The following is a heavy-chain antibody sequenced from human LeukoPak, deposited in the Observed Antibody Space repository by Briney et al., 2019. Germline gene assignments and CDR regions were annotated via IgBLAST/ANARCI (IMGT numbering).Heavy chain of an antibody. J-gene: IGHJ4*02. Sequence: GGSLRLSCAASGFTVSSNYMSWVRQAPGKGLEWVSVIYGGGSTYYADSVKGRFTISRDTSKNTLYLQMNSLRAEDTAVYYCARGGYRLSVTFDYWGQGTLVTVSS. D-gene: IGHD5-18*01. CDR1: GFTVSSNY. CDR2: IYGGGST. CDR3: ARGGYRLSVTFDY. V-gene: IGHV3-66*02.